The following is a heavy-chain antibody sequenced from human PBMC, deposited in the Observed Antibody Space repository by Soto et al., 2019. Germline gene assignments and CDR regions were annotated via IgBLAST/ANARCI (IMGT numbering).Heavy chain of an antibody. Sequence: GVSLRLSCAASGFTFSNYWMSWVRQTPGKGLEWVANIKEDGSEKYYVDSVKGRFTISRDNAKNSLYLQMNSLRAEDTAVYYCASKPTRVSRTYYFDYWGQGTLVTVSS. CDR2: IKEDGSEK. CDR1: GFTFSNYW. J-gene: IGHJ4*02. D-gene: IGHD2-2*01. CDR3: ASKPTRVSRTYYFDY. V-gene: IGHV3-7*03.